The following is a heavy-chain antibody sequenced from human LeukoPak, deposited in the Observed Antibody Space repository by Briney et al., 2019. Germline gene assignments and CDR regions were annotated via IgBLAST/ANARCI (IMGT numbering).Heavy chain of an antibody. CDR1: GFTFDDFA. V-gene: IGHV3-43*02. D-gene: IGHD3-9*01. J-gene: IGHJ6*02. Sequence: GGSLRLSCAASGFTFDDFAMHWVRQVPGKGLEWVSLISAGGVKTYYADSVKGRFTISRDNRKKSLYLQMNSLTTDDTAFYYCAKAAYDLLTGYYSYYYYAMDVWGQGTTVAFSS. CDR2: ISAGGVKT. CDR3: AKAAYDLLTGYYSYYYYAMDV.